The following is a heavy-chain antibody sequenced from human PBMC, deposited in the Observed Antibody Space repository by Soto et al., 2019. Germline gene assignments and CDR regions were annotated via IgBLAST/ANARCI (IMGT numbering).Heavy chain of an antibody. V-gene: IGHV3-15*01. J-gene: IGHJ4*02. CDR3: TTGGNGCATCYGRFVY. Sequence: EVQLVESGGGLVKPGGSLSLSCAVSGFTFSNAWMSWFRQAPGKGLEWVGRIKSKTDGGTTDYAALVKGRFTISRDDSKFTVYLQMNGLKTTDTAVYYGTTGGNGCATCYGRFVYRGQGRLVIVFS. CDR2: IKSKTDGGTT. CDR1: GFTFSNAW. D-gene: IGHD2-2*01.